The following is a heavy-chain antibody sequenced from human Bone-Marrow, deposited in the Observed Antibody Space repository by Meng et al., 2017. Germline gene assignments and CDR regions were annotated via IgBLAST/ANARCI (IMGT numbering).Heavy chain of an antibody. D-gene: IGHD5-24*01. J-gene: IGHJ4*02. CDR3: ARRNYPYYFDY. V-gene: IGHV4-39*01. CDR2: MSYFGGTS. Sequence: QVQLQESGPGLGKPVDSLSLTCIVSDVSISSSRYYWGWIRQPPGRGLEWIGTMSYFGGTSNYNPSLKSRIVTSGDTSKNQFSLELTSVTAADTAVYYCARRNYPYYFDYWGQGILVTVSS. CDR1: DVSISSSRYY.